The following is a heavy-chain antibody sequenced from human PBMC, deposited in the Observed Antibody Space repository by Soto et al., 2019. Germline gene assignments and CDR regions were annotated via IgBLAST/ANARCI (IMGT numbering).Heavy chain of an antibody. V-gene: IGHV3-66*01. Sequence: EVQLVESGGGLVQPGGSLRLSCAASGFTVSSNYMSWVRQAPGKGLEWVSVIYSGGSTYYADSVKGRFTISRDNSKNTLYRHMSSLRAEDTVVYYCARGLYSGWHSFDCWGQGTLVTVSS. D-gene: IGHD5-12*01. CDR3: ARGLYSGWHSFDC. J-gene: IGHJ4*02. CDR1: GFTVSSNY. CDR2: IYSGGST.